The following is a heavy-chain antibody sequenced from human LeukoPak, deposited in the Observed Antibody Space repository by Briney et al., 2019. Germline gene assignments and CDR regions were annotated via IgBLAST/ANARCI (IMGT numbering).Heavy chain of an antibody. CDR1: GFTFSSYW. V-gene: IGHV3-7*01. Sequence: PGGSLRLSCVASGFTFSSYWMSWVRQAPGKGLEWVANIKQDGSEKYYVDSVKGRLTISRDNAKNSLYLQMNSLRAEDTAVYYCARDQGFSYYYYYMDVWGKGTTVTVSS. D-gene: IGHD3-3*01. CDR3: ARDQGFSYYYYYMDV. CDR2: IKQDGSEK. J-gene: IGHJ6*03.